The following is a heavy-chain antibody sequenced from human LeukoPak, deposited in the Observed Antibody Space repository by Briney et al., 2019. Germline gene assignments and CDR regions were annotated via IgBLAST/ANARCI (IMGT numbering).Heavy chain of an antibody. D-gene: IGHD6-13*01. CDR2: INPSGGST. CDR1: GYTFTSYY. Sequence: ASVKVSCKASGYTFTSYYMHWVRQAPGQGLEWMGIINPSGGSTSYAQKFQGRVTMTRDTSTSTVYTELSSLRSEDTAVYYCASTIAAADPLDYWGQGTLVTVSS. CDR3: ASTIAAADPLDY. J-gene: IGHJ4*02. V-gene: IGHV1-46*01.